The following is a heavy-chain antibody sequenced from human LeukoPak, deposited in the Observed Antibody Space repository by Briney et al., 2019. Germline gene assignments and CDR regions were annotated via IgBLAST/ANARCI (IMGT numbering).Heavy chain of an antibody. V-gene: IGHV3-23*01. Sequence: GGSLRLSCAASGFTFSSYAMSWVRQAPGKGLEWVSSISGSGYNTYYADSVKGRFTISRDNSKNTVYLQMNSLRAEDTAVYYCAKGPYGTRYFDYWGQGTLVTVSS. J-gene: IGHJ4*02. D-gene: IGHD2-2*01. CDR2: ISGSGYNT. CDR3: AKGPYGTRYFDY. CDR1: GFTFSSYA.